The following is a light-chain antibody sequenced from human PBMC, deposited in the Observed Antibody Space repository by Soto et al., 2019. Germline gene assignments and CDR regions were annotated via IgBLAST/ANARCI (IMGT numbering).Light chain of an antibody. J-gene: IGKJ1*01. CDR1: QSLLHNNGYNY. V-gene: IGKV2-28*01. CDR3: MQALQTPRT. Sequence: DIVMTQSPLSLPVTPGEPASISCRSNQSLLHNNGYNYLDWYLQKPGQSPQLVIYLGSNRASGVTDRFSGIGSGTNFTLKISRVEAEDVGVYYCMQALQTPRTFGQGTKVEI. CDR2: LGS.